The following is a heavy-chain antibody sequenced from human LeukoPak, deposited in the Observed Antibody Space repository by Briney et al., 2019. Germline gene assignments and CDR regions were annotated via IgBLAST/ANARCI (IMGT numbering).Heavy chain of an antibody. Sequence: SETLSLTCTVSDGSISSSSYFWGWIRQPPGMRLEWVGSIYYSGSTFYNPSLRSRVTISVDTSKNQFSLKLTSVTAADTAVYYCAHFKGGSFDFWGQGTMVTVSS. J-gene: IGHJ3*01. CDR2: IYYSGST. CDR3: AHFKGGSFDF. CDR1: DGSISSSSYF. D-gene: IGHD1-26*01. V-gene: IGHV4-39*01.